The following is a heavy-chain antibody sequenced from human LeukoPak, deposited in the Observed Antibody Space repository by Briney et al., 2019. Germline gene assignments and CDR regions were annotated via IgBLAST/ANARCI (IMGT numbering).Heavy chain of an antibody. CDR2: IYYSRST. CDR1: GGSISSYY. V-gene: IGHV4-59*01. CDR3: ARRGEAFDI. J-gene: IGHJ3*02. Sequence: PSETLSLTCTVSGGSISSYYWSWIRQPPGKGLEWIGYIYYSRSTNYNPSLKSRVTISVDTSKNQFSLKLSSVTAADTAVYYCARRGEAFDIWGQGTMVTVSS. D-gene: IGHD6-25*01.